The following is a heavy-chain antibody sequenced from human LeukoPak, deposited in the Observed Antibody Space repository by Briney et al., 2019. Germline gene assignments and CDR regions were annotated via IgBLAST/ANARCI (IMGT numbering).Heavy chain of an antibody. CDR3: ARQWLVRGSAFDI. D-gene: IGHD6-19*01. CDR1: GGSISSYY. CDR2: IYTSGST. Sequence: PSETLSLTCTVSGGSISSYYCSWIRQPAGKGREWIGRIYTSGSTYYNPSLKSRVTISVDTSKNQFSLKLSSVTAADTAVYYCARQWLVRGSAFDIWGQGTMVTVSS. J-gene: IGHJ3*02. V-gene: IGHV4-4*07.